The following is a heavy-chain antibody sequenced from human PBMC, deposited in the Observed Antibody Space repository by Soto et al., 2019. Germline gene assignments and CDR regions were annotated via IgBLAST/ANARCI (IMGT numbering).Heavy chain of an antibody. CDR1: GDRVSSNSAA. D-gene: IGHD2-21*02. Sequence: SQTLSLTCAISGDRVSSNSAAWNWIRQSPSRGLEWLGRTYHRSKWYNDYAVSVKSRITINPDTSKNQFSLQLDSVTPEDTAVYYCTRAGGGDYYYYYAMDVWGQGTTVTVSS. CDR3: TRAGGGDYYYYYAMDV. CDR2: TYHRSKWYN. V-gene: IGHV6-1*01. J-gene: IGHJ6*02.